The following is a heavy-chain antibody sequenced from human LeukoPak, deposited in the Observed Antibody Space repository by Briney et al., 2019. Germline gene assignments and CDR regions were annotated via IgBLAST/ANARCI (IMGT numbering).Heavy chain of an antibody. Sequence: ASVKVSCKASGGTFSSYAISWVRQAPGQGPEWMGGIIPIFGTANYAQKFQGRVTITTDESTSTAYMELSSLRSEDTAVYYCATTYGSGSYCAFDIWGQGTMVTVSS. CDR3: ATTYGSGSYCAFDI. J-gene: IGHJ3*02. V-gene: IGHV1-69*05. D-gene: IGHD3-10*01. CDR1: GGTFSSYA. CDR2: IIPIFGTA.